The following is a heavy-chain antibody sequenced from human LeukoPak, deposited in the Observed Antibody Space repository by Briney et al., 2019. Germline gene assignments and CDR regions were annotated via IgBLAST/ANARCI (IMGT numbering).Heavy chain of an antibody. J-gene: IGHJ5*02. CDR3: ARGSSGSYSCDP. D-gene: IGHD3-10*01. V-gene: IGHV1-8*01. Sequence: ASVKVSCKASGYTFTSYDINWVRQATGQGLEWMGWVNPNSGNTGYAQKFQGRVTMTRNTSISTAYMELSSLRSEDTAVYYCARGSSGSYSCDPWGQGTLVTVSS. CDR2: VNPNSGNT. CDR1: GYTFTSYD.